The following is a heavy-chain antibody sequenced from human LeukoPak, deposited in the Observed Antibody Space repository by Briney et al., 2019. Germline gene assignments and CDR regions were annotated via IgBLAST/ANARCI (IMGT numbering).Heavy chain of an antibody. J-gene: IGHJ4*02. CDR3: ARGDYYDDCGYSD. V-gene: IGHV3-53*04. D-gene: IGHD3-22*01. Sequence: GGSLRLSCEVSGLTVSTTYMSWVRQAPGKGLEWVSILYRGGATYYADSVKGRFSISRHDSNNTLFLQMNSLRPEDTAVYYCARGDYYDDCGYSDWGQGTLVTVSS. CDR2: LYRGGAT. CDR1: GLTVSTTY.